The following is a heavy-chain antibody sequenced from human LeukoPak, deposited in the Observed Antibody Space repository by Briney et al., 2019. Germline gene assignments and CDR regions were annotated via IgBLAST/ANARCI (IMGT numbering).Heavy chain of an antibody. Sequence: GESLKISCKGSGYSFTSYWIGWVRQMPGKGLEWMGIIYPGDSDTRYSPSFQGQVTISADKSISTAYLQWSSLKASDTAMYYCARSGYSSGWYVGSFDYWGQGTLVTVSS. CDR1: GYSFTSYW. CDR2: IYPGDSDT. CDR3: ARSGYSSGWYVGSFDY. V-gene: IGHV5-51*01. D-gene: IGHD6-19*01. J-gene: IGHJ4*02.